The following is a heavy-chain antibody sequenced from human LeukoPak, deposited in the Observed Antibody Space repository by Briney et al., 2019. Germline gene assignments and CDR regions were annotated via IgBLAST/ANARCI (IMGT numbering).Heavy chain of an antibody. V-gene: IGHV3-23*01. D-gene: IGHD3-16*02. CDR2: ISGSGGST. CDR3: AKDLINDYVWGSYRFLSDEFDI. CDR1: GFTFSSYG. J-gene: IGHJ3*02. Sequence: PGGTLRLSCAASGFTFSSYGMSWVRQAPGKGLEWVSAISGSGGSTYYADSVKGRFTISRDNSKNTLYLQMNSLRAEDTAVYYCAKDLINDYVWGSYRFLSDEFDIWGQGTMVTVSS.